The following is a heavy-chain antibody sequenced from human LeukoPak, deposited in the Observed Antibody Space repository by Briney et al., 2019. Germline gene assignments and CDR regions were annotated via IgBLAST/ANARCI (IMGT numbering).Heavy chain of an antibody. CDR3: ARDRDTVTTSGDDYYYGMDV. J-gene: IGHJ6*02. Sequence: GGSLRLSCAASGFTFDDYAMHWVRQAPGKGLEWVSGISWNSGSIGYADSVKGRFTISRDNAKNSLYLQMNSLRAEDTAVYYCARDRDTVTTSGDDYYYGMDVWGQGTTVTVSS. D-gene: IGHD4-17*01. V-gene: IGHV3-9*01. CDR1: GFTFDDYA. CDR2: ISWNSGSI.